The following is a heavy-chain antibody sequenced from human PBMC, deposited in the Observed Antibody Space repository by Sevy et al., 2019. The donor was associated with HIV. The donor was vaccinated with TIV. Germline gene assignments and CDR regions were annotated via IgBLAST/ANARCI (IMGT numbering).Heavy chain of an antibody. Sequence: SETLSLTCTVSGGSISNSAYYWGWIRQPPGKGLEWIGNIYYIGNTYYKPSLKSRVTISVDTSKNHFSLKLTSVTAAVTAVYYCARWTMGITMIQGEFDSWGQGTLVTVSS. CDR3: ARWTMGITMIQGEFDS. J-gene: IGHJ5*01. D-gene: IGHD3-10*01. V-gene: IGHV4-39*02. CDR2: IYYIGNT. CDR1: GGSISNSAYY.